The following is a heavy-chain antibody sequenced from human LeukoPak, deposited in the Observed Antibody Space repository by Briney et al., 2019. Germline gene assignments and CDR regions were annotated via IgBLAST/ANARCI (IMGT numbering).Heavy chain of an antibody. CDR1: GVSITYSNW. D-gene: IGHD6-19*01. J-gene: IGHJ4*02. CDR2: IYYSGST. CDR3: ARVMGSGWTGFDY. Sequence: SETLSLTCAVSGVSITYSNWWSWVRQPPGKGLEWIGYIYYSGSTNYNPSLKSRVTISVDTSKNQFSLKLSSVTAADTAVYYCARVMGSGWTGFDYWGQGTLVTVSS. V-gene: IGHV4-4*02.